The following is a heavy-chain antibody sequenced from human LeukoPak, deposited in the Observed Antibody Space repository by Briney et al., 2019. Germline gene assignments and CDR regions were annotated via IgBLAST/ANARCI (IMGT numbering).Heavy chain of an antibody. Sequence: ASVKVSCKASGYTFTSYYMHWVRQAPGQGLEWMGIINPSGGSTSYAQKFQGRVTMTRDTSTSTVYMELSSLRSEDTAVYYCARGANYYDDSSGYEGFDLWGRGALVPVSS. CDR2: INPSGGST. V-gene: IGHV1-46*01. CDR3: ARGANYYDDSSGYEGFDL. J-gene: IGHJ2*01. CDR1: GYTFTSYY. D-gene: IGHD3-22*01.